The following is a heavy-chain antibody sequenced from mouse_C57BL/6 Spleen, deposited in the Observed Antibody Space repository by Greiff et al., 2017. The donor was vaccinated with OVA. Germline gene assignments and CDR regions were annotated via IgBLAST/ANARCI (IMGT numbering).Heavy chain of an antibody. D-gene: IGHD1-1*01. J-gene: IGHJ1*03. CDR2: INPNNGGT. CDR3: ARYTTVVATVDV. CDR1: GYTFTDYN. V-gene: IGHV1-18*01. Sequence: VHVKQSGPELVKPGASVKIPCKASGYTFTDYNMDWVKQSHGKSLEWIGDINPNNGGTIYNQKFKGKATLTVDKSSSTAYMELRSLTSEDTAVYYCARYTTVVATVDVWGTGTTVTVSS.